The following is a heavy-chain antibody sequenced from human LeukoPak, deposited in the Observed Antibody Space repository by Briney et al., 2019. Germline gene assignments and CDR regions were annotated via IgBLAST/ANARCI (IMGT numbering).Heavy chain of an antibody. D-gene: IGHD3-16*02. J-gene: IGHJ3*02. CDR3: ARTYDYVWGSYRQDAFDI. Sequence: PSQTLSLTCAVSGGPISSGGYSWSWIRQPPGKGLEWIGYIYHSGSTYYNPSLKSRVTISVDRSKNQFSLKLSSVTAADTAVYYCARTYDYVWGSYRQDAFDIWGQGTMVTVSS. V-gene: IGHV4-30-2*01. CDR1: GGPISSGGYS. CDR2: IYHSGST.